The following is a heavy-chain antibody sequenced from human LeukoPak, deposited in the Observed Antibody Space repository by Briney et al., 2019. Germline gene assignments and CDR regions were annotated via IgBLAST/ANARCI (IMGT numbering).Heavy chain of an antibody. J-gene: IGHJ3*02. D-gene: IGHD2-2*01. CDR3: ARDLRCSSISCYGEGHDAFDI. CDR1: GGTFSSYA. Sequence: GASVKVSCKASGGTFSSYAISWVRQAPGQGLEWMGGIIPIFGTANYAQKFQGRVTITADESTSTAYMELSSLRSEDTAVYYCARDLRCSSISCYGEGHDAFDIWGQGTMVTVSS. CDR2: IIPIFGTA. V-gene: IGHV1-69*13.